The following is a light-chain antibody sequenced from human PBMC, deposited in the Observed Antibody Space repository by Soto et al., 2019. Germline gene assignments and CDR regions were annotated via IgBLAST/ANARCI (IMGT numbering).Light chain of an antibody. CDR1: QSVRSRF. J-gene: IGKJ5*01. CDR3: QQYGSSKIT. V-gene: IGKV3-20*01. Sequence: EIVLTQSPGTLSLSPGERAALSCRASQSVRSRFLGWYQKRPGQAPSLLIYGASSRDTGIPDRVSGSGSGTDFTLTISRLEPEDFAVYYCQQYGSSKITFGQGTRLEIK. CDR2: GAS.